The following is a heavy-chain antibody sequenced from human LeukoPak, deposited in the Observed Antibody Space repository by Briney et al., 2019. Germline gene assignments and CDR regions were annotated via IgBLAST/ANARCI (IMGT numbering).Heavy chain of an antibody. CDR3: TTDRGRTELPLCGY. D-gene: IGHD1-7*01. Sequence: GGPLRLSCAASGFTFSNAWMSWVRQAPGKGLEWVGCIKRKTHGGTPDYAAPVKGRFTISRDDSKNTLYLQMSSLKTEDTAVYYCTTDRGRTELPLCGYWGQGTLVTVSS. CDR2: IKRKTHGGTP. CDR1: GFTFSNAW. J-gene: IGHJ4*02. V-gene: IGHV3-15*01.